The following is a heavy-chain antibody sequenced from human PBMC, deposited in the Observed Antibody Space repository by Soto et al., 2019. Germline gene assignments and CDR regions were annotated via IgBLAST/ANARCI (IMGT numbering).Heavy chain of an antibody. CDR2: ISYDGSNK. CDR3: AREYWGHYWYFDL. CDR1: GFTFSSYA. D-gene: IGHD7-27*01. Sequence: GGSLRLSCAASGFTFSSYAMHWVRQAPGKGLEWVAVISYDGSNKYYADSVKGRFTISRDNSKNTLYLQMNSLRAEDTAVYYCAREYWGHYWYFDLWGRGTLVTVSS. J-gene: IGHJ2*01. V-gene: IGHV3-30-3*01.